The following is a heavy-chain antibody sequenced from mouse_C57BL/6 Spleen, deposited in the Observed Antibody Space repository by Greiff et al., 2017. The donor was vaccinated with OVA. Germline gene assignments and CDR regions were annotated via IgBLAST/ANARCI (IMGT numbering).Heavy chain of an antibody. D-gene: IGHD2-5*01. CDR3: ARNSNPYYYAMDY. Sequence: VQLQQPGAELVRPGSSVKLSCKASGYTFTSYWMHWVKQRPIQGLEWIGNIDPSDSETHYNQKFKDKATLTVDKSSSTAYMQLSSLTSEDSAVYYCARNSNPYYYAMDYWGQGTSVTVSS. V-gene: IGHV1-52*01. CDR2: IDPSDSET. CDR1: GYTFTSYW. J-gene: IGHJ4*01.